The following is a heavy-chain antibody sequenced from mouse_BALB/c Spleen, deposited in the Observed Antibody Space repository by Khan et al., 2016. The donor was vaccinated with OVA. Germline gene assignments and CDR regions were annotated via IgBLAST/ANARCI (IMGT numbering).Heavy chain of an antibody. V-gene: IGHV1-4*01. D-gene: IGHD3-1*01. Sequence: VQLQESGAELARPGASVKMSCKTSGYTFTTYTLHWVKQRPGRSLEWIGYINPSNDYTNYNQKFTDQSTLTADKSSSPAYMQLSSLTSEDSAVKYYAGSEQRGLRGGLNYWGQGTLVTVSA. CDR1: GYTFTTYT. CDR3: AGSEQRGLRGGLNY. J-gene: IGHJ3*01. CDR2: INPSNDYT.